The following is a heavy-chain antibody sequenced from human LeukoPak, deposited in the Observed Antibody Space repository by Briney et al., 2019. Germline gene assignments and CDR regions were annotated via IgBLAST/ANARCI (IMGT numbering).Heavy chain of an antibody. V-gene: IGHV4-34*01. CDR2: INHSGST. CDR3: ARGPLRSEVQLWLKGPFDY. Sequence: PSETLSLTCAVYGGSFSGYYWSWIRQPPGKGLEWIGEINHSGSTNYYPSLKSRVTISVDTSKNQFSLKLSSVTAADTAVYYCARGPLRSEVQLWLKGPFDYWGQGTLVTVSS. J-gene: IGHJ4*02. CDR1: GGSFSGYY. D-gene: IGHD5-18*01.